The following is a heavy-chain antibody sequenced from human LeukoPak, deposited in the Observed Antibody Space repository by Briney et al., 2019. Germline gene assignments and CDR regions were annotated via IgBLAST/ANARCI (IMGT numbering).Heavy chain of an antibody. CDR2: INPNSGGT. J-gene: IGHJ5*02. V-gene: IGHV1-2*02. D-gene: IGHD6-19*01. CDR1: GYTFTGYY. Sequence: ASVKVSCKASGYTFTGYYMHWVRQAPGQGLEWMGWINPNSGGTNYAQKFQGRVTMTRDTSISTAYMELSRLRSDDTAVYYRARTYSSGWYNWFDPWGQGTLVTVSS. CDR3: ARTYSSGWYNWFDP.